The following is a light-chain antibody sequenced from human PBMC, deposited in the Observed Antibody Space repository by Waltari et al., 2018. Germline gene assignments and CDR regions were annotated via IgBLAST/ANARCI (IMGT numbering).Light chain of an antibody. CDR3: MQALQTPRT. J-gene: IGKJ1*01. V-gene: IGKV2-28*01. CDR1: QSLLHSNGYNY. CDR2: LGA. Sequence: DIVMTQSPLSLPVTPGEPASISCRSSQSLLHSNGYNYLDWYLQKPGQSQQLLIYLGAHRASGVPDRCSGSGSGTDFTLKISRVEAEDVGVYYGMQALQTPRTFGQGTKVEIK.